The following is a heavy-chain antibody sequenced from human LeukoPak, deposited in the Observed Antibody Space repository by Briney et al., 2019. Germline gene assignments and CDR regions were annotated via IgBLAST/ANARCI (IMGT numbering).Heavy chain of an antibody. CDR3: ARRVPAAGAFDAFDI. V-gene: IGHV4-59*08. Sequence: SETLSLTCTVSGGSISSYYWSWIRQPPGKGLEWIGYIYYSGSTNYNPSLKSRVTISVDTSKNQFSLKLSSVTAADTAVYYCARRVPAAGAFDAFDIWGQGTMVTVSS. D-gene: IGHD2-2*01. CDR1: GGSISSYY. CDR2: IYYSGST. J-gene: IGHJ3*02.